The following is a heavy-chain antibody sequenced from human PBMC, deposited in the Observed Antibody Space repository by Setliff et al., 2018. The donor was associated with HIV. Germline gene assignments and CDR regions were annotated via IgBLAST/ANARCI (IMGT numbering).Heavy chain of an antibody. J-gene: IGHJ3*02. V-gene: IGHV1-46*01. D-gene: IGHD5-12*01. CDR3: ASAGAWQRNALDI. CDR2: INPTGGSK. CDR1: GYSFTNHY. Sequence: ASVKVSCKPSGYSFTNHYMHWVRQAPGQGLEWMGVINPTGGSKRNTQKFQGRVAMARDTSTSTVYMELSSLRSEDTAVYYCASAGAWQRNALDIWGQGTMVTVS.